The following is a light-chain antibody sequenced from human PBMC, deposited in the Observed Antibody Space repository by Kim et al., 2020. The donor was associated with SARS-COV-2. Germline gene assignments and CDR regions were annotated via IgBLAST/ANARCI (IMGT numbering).Light chain of an antibody. CDR2: EVN. CDR1: SSDVGGYRF. Sequence: QSALTQPAPVSGSPGQSLTISCTGTSSDVGGYRFVSWYQQHPGKAPKLIIYEVNYRPPGFSSRFSGSKSGNTASLTISGLQTEDEADYFCSSYTSSNTLVFGGGTQLTVL. V-gene: IGLV2-14*01. CDR3: SSYTSSNTLV. J-gene: IGLJ3*02.